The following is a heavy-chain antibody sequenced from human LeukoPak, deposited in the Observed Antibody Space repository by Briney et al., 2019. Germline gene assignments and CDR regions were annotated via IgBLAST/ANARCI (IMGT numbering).Heavy chain of an antibody. Sequence: GGSWRPSVAALKSTFSFSGWPGAARAQARGLGWVASTSYDETNKQYADSVKGRFTISRDNANRTLYLQMNSPRPEDTAVYYCAKETSYYGSGTYVYFDYWGQGALVTVSS. D-gene: IGHD3-10*01. CDR2: TSYDETNK. J-gene: IGHJ4*02. V-gene: IGHV3-30*18. CDR1: KSTFSFSG. CDR3: AKETSYYGSGTYVYFDY.